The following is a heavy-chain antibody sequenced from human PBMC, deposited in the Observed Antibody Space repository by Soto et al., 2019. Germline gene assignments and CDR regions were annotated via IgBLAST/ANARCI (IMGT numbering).Heavy chain of an antibody. D-gene: IGHD2-15*01. V-gene: IGHV3-33*01. Sequence: GGSLRLSCAASGFTFSSYGMHWVRQAPGKGLEWVAVIWYDGSNKYYADSVKGRFTISRDNSKNTLYLKMNSLRAEDTAVYYCARDSRGGRAPLLYYFDYWGQGTMVTLSS. CDR2: IWYDGSNK. CDR3: ARDSRGGRAPLLYYFDY. CDR1: GFTFSSYG. J-gene: IGHJ4*02.